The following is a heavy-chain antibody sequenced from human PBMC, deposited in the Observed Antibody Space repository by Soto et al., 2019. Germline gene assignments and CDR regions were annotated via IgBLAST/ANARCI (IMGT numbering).Heavy chain of an antibody. D-gene: IGHD4-17*01. V-gene: IGHV3-23*01. J-gene: IGHJ4*02. Sequence: EVQLLKSGGGLVQPGGSLGLSCAASGFTFSSYDMSWVRQAPRKGLEYVSSISVTGSGTYYADSVKGRFTISRDNSKNTLYLQMNSLRVEDTAVYYCARTTTTKSRDYWGQGTLVTVSS. CDR1: GFTFSSYD. CDR3: ARTTTTKSRDY. CDR2: ISVTGSGT.